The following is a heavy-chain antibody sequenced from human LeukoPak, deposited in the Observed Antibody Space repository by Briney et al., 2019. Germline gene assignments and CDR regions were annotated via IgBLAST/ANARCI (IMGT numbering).Heavy chain of an antibody. CDR3: ARNKRDGDYAYFEP. D-gene: IGHD4-17*01. V-gene: IGHV3-33*01. CDR2: TWHDGSNE. Sequence: GGFLTLSCSRYGFTFCCYRIQWLRPAPGKGRVGVVVTWHDGSNEFYADSVKGRFTISRDNSKNTVFLQMNSLRVEDTAVYYGARNKRDGDYAYFEPWGQGTLVTVSS. CDR1: GFTFCCYR. J-gene: IGHJ5*02.